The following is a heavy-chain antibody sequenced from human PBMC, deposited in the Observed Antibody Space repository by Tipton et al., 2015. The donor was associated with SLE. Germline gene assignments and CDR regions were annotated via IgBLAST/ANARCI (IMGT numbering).Heavy chain of an antibody. CDR1: GFTFSSYG. CDR2: IRYDGSNK. J-gene: IGHJ3*02. V-gene: IGHV3-30*02. D-gene: IGHD6-19*01. CDR3: ARYRAVAGTNAFDI. Sequence: QLVQSGGGVVQPGGSLRLSCAASGFTFSSYGMHWVRQAPGKGLEWVAFIRYDGSNKYYADSVKGRFTISRDNSKNTLYLQMNSLRAEDTAVYYCARYRAVAGTNAFDIWGQGTMVTVSS.